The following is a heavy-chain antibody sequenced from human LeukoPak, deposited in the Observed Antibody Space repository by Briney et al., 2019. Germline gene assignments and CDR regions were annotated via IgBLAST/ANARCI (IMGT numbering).Heavy chain of an antibody. V-gene: IGHV3-48*04. CDR3: ARGFGSSWLHY. CDR2: ISESGSPV. D-gene: IGHD6-13*01. J-gene: IGHJ4*02. CDR1: GFTFSNYN. Sequence: GGSLRLSCAGSGFTFSNYNMNWVRQAPGKGLEWVSCISESGSPVFYADSVKGRFTISRDNSKNSLYLQMNSLRAEDTAVYYCARGFGSSWLHYWGQGTLVTVSS.